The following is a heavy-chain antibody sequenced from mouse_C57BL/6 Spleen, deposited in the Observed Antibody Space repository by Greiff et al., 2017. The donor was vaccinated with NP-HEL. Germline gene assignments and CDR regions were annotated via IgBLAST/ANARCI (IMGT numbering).Heavy chain of an antibody. CDR2: INPNYGTT. CDR3: ARRKEYDAGDYAMDD. V-gene: IGHV1-39*01. CDR1: GYSFTDYN. J-gene: IGHJ4*01. D-gene: IGHD2-14*01. Sequence: EVQLQQSGPELVKPGASVKTSCKASGYSFTDYNMNWVKQSNGKSLEWIGVINPNYGTTSSNQKFKGKATLTVDQSSSTAYMQLNIRTSEDSAVDYCARRKEYDAGDYAMDDWGQGTSVTVSS.